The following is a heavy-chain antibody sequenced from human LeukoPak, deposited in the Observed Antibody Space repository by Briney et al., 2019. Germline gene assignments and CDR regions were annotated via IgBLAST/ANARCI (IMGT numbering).Heavy chain of an antibody. CDR3: ARDGTIAVARAANDAFDI. CDR2: IDYSGNT. Sequence: TASETLSLTCTVSGVSISTYYWTWIRQPPGKGLEWIGSIDYSGNTKYNPSLKSRVTISVDTSKSQFSLKLSSVTAADTAVYYCARDGTIAVARAANDAFDIWGQGTMVTVSS. J-gene: IGHJ3*02. CDR1: GVSISTYY. D-gene: IGHD6-19*01. V-gene: IGHV4-59*01.